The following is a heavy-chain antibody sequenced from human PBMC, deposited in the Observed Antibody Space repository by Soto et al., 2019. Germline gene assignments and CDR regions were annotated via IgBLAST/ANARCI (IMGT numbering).Heavy chain of an antibody. V-gene: IGHV4-39*05. CDR2: IYYSGSP. CDR1: GGCISSSSYY. Sequence: SETPAITRAVSGGCISSSSYYWGWIRQPPGKGLEWIGYIYYSGSPYYNPSLKSRVTISVDTSKNQFSLKLSSVTAADTAVYYCAVPAASVAGASGSYYYYGMDVWGQGTTVTVSS. CDR3: AVPAASVAGASGSYYYYGMDV. J-gene: IGHJ6*02. D-gene: IGHD6-19*01.